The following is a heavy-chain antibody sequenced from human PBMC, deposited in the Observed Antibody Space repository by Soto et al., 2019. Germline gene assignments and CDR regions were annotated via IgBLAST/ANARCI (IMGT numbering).Heavy chain of an antibody. Sequence: SVKVSCKASGGTFSSYAISWVRQAPGQGLEWMGGIIPIFGTADYAQKFQGRVTITADESTSTAYMELSSLRSEDTAVYYCAREFAAYYYDSSGPSDAFDIWGQGTMVTVSS. D-gene: IGHD3-22*01. J-gene: IGHJ3*02. CDR3: AREFAAYYYDSSGPSDAFDI. CDR1: GGTFSSYA. V-gene: IGHV1-69*13. CDR2: IIPIFGTA.